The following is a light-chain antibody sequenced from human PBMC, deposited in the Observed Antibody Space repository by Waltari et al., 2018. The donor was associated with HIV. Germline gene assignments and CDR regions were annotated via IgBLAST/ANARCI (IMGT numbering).Light chain of an antibody. Sequence: SYELTQPPSVSVDLGQTARITCSGDALPKQYVHWYQQKPGQAHELLLYKDTEGPSGIPKRFSGASSGTTVTLTISGVQAEDEADYYCHSSDSSGTYVFGTGTKVTVL. J-gene: IGLJ1*01. CDR2: KDT. CDR3: HSSDSSGTYV. CDR1: ALPKQY. V-gene: IGLV3-25*03.